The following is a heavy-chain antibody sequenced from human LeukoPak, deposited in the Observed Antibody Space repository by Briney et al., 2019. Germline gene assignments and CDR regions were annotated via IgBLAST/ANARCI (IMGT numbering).Heavy chain of an antibody. D-gene: IGHD3-22*01. CDR2: IYTSGST. J-gene: IGHJ4*02. Sequence: SETLSLTCTVSGGSISSSSYYWGWIRQPPGRGLEWIGRIYTSGSTNYNPSLKSRVTMSVDTSKNQFSLKLGSVTAADTAVYYCARESRTYYYDSSGYWYFDYWGQGTLVTVSS. CDR1: GGSISSSSYY. V-gene: IGHV4-39*07. CDR3: ARESRTYYYDSSGYWYFDY.